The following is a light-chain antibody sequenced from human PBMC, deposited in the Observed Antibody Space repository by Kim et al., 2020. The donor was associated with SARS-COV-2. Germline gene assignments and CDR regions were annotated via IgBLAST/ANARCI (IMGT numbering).Light chain of an antibody. CDR1: QSVSSSY. V-gene: IGKV3-20*01. J-gene: IGKJ4*01. CDR3: QQYDMSPLT. Sequence: SPGERATLSCRDSQSVSSSYLAWYQQKPGQAPRLLIYGASSRATGIPDRFSGSESGTDFTLTISRLEPEDFAVYYCQQYDMSPLTFGGGTKVDIK. CDR2: GAS.